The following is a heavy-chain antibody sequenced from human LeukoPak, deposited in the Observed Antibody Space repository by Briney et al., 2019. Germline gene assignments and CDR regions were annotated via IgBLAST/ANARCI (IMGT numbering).Heavy chain of an antibody. Sequence: SETLSLTCAVYGGSFSGYYWTWIRQSPEKGLEWIGEINHSGSSKFNPSFKSRGTLSVDTSKNQFHLELTSVTATDTAVYYCAWLPSYWGQGTLVTVSS. CDR1: GGSFSGYY. J-gene: IGHJ4*02. D-gene: IGHD5-12*01. V-gene: IGHV4-34*10. CDR2: INHSGSS. CDR3: AWLPSY.